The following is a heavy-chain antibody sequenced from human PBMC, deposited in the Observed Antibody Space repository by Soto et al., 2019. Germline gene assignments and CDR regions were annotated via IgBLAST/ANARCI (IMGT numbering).Heavy chain of an antibody. CDR2: ISWNSVAI. D-gene: IGHD2-8*02. CDR3: AKATRLTDTGSD. CDR1: GFTFDDYA. V-gene: IGHV3-9*01. J-gene: IGHJ4*02. Sequence: EVQLVESGGGLVQPGRSLRLSCAASGFTFDDYALHWVRQVPGKGLEWVSGISWNSVAIHYADSVKGRFNISRDNAKNSLYLQMNNLRGEDTALYYCAKATRLTDTGSDWGQGTLVTVSS.